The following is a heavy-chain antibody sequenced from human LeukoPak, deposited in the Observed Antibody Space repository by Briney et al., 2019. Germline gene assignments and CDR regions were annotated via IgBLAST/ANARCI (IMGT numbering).Heavy chain of an antibody. D-gene: IGHD3-22*01. V-gene: IGHV4-4*07. CDR1: GGSISSYY. CDR3: AREETYYYDSSGYWANWFDP. J-gene: IGHJ5*02. Sequence: SETLSLTCTVSGGSISSYYRSWIRQPAGKGLEWIGRIYTSGSTNYNPSLKSRVTMSVDTSKNQFSLKLSSVTAADTAVYYCAREETYYYDSSGYWANWFDPWGQGTLVTVSS. CDR2: IYTSGST.